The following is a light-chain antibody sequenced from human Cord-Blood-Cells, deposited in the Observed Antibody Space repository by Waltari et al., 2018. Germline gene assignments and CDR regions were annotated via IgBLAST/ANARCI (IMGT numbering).Light chain of an antibody. CDR2: EVS. V-gene: IGLV2-14*01. J-gene: IGLJ2*01. Sequence: QSALTQPASVSGSPGQSITISCPGTSRDVGGYNYVSWYQQHPGKAPKLMIYEVSKRPSGVSNRFSGSKSGNTASLTISGLQTEDEADYYCSSYTSSSTVVFGGGTKLTVL. CDR1: SRDVGGYNY. CDR3: SSYTSSSTVV.